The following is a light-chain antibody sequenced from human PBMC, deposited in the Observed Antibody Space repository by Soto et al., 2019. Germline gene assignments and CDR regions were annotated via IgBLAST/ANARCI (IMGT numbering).Light chain of an antibody. V-gene: IGKV1-39*01. Sequence: DIQMTQSPSSLSASVGDRVTITCRASQSISSYLNWYQQKPGKAPKLLIYAASSLQSGVPSRFRGSGSGTDFTLTISSLKPEDFATYYCQQSYSTPQMYTFGQGTKVDIK. CDR1: QSISSY. CDR3: QQSYSTPQMYT. J-gene: IGKJ2*01. CDR2: AAS.